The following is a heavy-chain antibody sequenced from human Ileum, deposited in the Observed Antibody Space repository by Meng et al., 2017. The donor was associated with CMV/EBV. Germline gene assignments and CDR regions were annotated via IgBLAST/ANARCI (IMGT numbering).Heavy chain of an antibody. CDR2: IYTGGST. V-gene: IGHV3-53*01. CDR1: GFKVTSIY. J-gene: IGHJ4*02. CDR3: AKWEGRPHYYFDY. D-gene: IGHD1-26*01. Sequence: GESLKISCAVSGFKVTSIYLSWVRQAPGKGLEWVSTIYTGGSTFYTDSVEGRFAISRDTSKNTLYLQMNSLRPEDTAIYYCAKWEGRPHYYFDYWGQGTLVTVSS.